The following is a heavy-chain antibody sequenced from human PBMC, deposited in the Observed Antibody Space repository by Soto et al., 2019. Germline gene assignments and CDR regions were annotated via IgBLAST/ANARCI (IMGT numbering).Heavy chain of an antibody. V-gene: IGHV4-34*01. CDR2: INHSGST. Sequence: SETLSLTCAVYGGSFSGYYWTWIRQPPGTGLEWIGEINHSGSTNYNPSLKSRVTISVDTSKNQFSLKLSSLTAADTAVYYCARPTRSGYKLAFDIWGQGKMVT. CDR1: GGSFSGYY. J-gene: IGHJ3*02. CDR3: ARPTRSGYKLAFDI. D-gene: IGHD3-22*01.